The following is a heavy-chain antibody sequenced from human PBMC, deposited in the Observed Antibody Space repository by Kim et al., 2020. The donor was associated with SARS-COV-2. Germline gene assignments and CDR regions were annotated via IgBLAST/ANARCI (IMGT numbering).Heavy chain of an antibody. J-gene: IGHJ6*02. CDR2: ISSSGSTI. CDR3: ARDGVRGVIREYYYYGMDV. CDR1: GFTFSDYY. V-gene: IGHV3-11*04. Sequence: GGSVRLSCAASGFTFSDYYMSWIRQAPGKGLEWVSYISSSGSTIYYADSVKGRFTISRDNAKNSLYLQMNSLRAEDTAVYYCARDGVRGVIREYYYYGMDVWGQGTTVTVSS. D-gene: IGHD3-10*01.